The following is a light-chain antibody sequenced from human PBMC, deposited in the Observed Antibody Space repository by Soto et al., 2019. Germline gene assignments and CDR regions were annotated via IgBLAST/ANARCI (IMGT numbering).Light chain of an antibody. V-gene: IGKV3-15*01. CDR1: QSVRSN. CDR3: HQYNKWPQIN. Sequence: EIVMTQSPATLSASPGEGASLSCRASQSVRSNLAWYQQKPGQAPRLLIFGASTRATGIPARFSGSGSGTEITLTISSLQSEDFAVDYCHQYNKWPQINFGQGTRLEIK. J-gene: IGKJ5*01. CDR2: GAS.